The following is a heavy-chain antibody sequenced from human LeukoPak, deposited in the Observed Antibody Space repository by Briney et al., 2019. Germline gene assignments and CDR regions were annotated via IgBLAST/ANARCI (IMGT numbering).Heavy chain of an antibody. V-gene: IGHV3-43*02. CDR2: ISGDGSVT. CDR3: ARLRGWFDY. CDR1: GFTFNDYP. Sequence: GGSLRLSCAASGFTFNDYPMHWVRQAPGKGLEWVALISGDGSVTYYADSVKGRFTISRDNSKNTLYLQMNSLRAEDTAVYYCARLRGWFDYWGQGTLVTVSS. J-gene: IGHJ4*02. D-gene: IGHD6-19*01.